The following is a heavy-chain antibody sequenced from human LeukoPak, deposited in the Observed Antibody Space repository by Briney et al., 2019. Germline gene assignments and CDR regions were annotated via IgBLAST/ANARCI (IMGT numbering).Heavy chain of an antibody. Sequence: GGSLRLSCAASGFTFSNYAMHWVRQAPGEGLEWVAVISRDGTDKYYADSVKGRLTISRDNSQSTLFLHMNTLSTEDTALYFCARAIRAPGTPENAFDIWGQGTMVTVSS. CDR1: GFTFSNYA. D-gene: IGHD6-13*01. J-gene: IGHJ3*02. CDR3: ARAIRAPGTPENAFDI. V-gene: IGHV3-30*04. CDR2: ISRDGTDK.